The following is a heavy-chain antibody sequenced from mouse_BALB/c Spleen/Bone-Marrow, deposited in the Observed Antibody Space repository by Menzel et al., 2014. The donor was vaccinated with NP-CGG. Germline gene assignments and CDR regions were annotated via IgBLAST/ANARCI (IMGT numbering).Heavy chain of an antibody. CDR3: SKDGGYDYSYYFDY. D-gene: IGHD2-4*01. Sequence: EVQGVESGGGLVKPGGSLKLSCAASGFTFSSYSMSWVRQTPEKRLEWVATISSGGHDTYYPDSVKGRFTISRDNAKNTQYLQMSSLKSEDTAMYYCSKDGGYDYSYYFDYWGQGTTLTVSS. J-gene: IGHJ2*01. CDR1: GFTFSSYS. CDR2: ISSGGHDT. V-gene: IGHV5-6-4*01.